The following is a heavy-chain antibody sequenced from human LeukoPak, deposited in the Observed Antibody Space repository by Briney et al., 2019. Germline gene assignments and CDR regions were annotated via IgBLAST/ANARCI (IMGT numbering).Heavy chain of an antibody. CDR2: IIPIFGTA. V-gene: IGHV1-69*06. Sequence: SVRVSCKASGGTFSSYAISWVRQAPGQGLEWMGGIIPIFGTANYAQKFQGRVTITADKSTSTAYMELSSLRSEDTAVYYCFAYDSDTSLDYWGQGTLVSVSS. CDR3: FAYDSDTSLDY. CDR1: GGTFSSYA. J-gene: IGHJ4*02. D-gene: IGHD3-22*01.